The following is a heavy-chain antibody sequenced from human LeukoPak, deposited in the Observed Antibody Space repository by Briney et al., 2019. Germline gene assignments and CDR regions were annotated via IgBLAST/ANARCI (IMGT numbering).Heavy chain of an antibody. J-gene: IGHJ6*03. CDR3: ARSELRYFDWLPHYYYMDV. V-gene: IGHV4-59*01. CDR1: GGSISSYY. D-gene: IGHD3-9*01. CDR2: IYYSGST. Sequence: SETLSLTCTVSGGSISSYYWSWIRQPPGKGLEWIGYIYYSGSTNYNPSLKSRVTISVDTSKNQFSLKLSSVTAADTAVYYCARSELRYFDWLPHYYYMDVWGKGTTVTVSS.